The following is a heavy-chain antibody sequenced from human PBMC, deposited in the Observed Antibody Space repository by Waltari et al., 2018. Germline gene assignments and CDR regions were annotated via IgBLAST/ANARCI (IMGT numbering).Heavy chain of an antibody. CDR2: LIPIFGTP. CDR1: GGSFGRYA. J-gene: IGHJ5*02. D-gene: IGHD1-1*01. V-gene: IGHV1-69*12. CDR3: ARRQLGGPLDP. Sequence: QVHLVQSGAEVKTPGSSVKVSCKASGGSFGRYAISWVRLAPGQGLEWMGELIPIFGTPKYAQNFQDRVTITADESTSTVYLELSSLKSEDTALYYCARRQLGGPLDPWGQGTLVTVSS.